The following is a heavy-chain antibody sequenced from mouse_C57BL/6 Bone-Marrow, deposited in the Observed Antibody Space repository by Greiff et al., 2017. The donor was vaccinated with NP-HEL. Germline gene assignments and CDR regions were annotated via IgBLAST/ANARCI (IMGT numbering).Heavy chain of an antibody. CDR3: ARARLRGLAY. D-gene: IGHD3-2*02. Sequence: QVQLKQSGAELVKPGASVKLSCKASGYTFTSYWMHWVKQRPGQGLEWIGMIHPNSGSTNYNEKFKSKATLTVDKSSSTAYMQLSSLTAEDSAVYYCARARLRGLAYWGQGTLVTVSA. J-gene: IGHJ3*01. V-gene: IGHV1-64*01. CDR1: GYTFTSYW. CDR2: IHPNSGST.